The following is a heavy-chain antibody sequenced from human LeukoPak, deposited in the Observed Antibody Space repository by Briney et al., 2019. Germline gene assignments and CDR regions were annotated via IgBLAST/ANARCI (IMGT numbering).Heavy chain of an antibody. J-gene: IGHJ4*02. V-gene: IGHV3-21*01. CDR1: GFTFTDYN. CDR2: ITSDSRYK. D-gene: IGHD3-10*01. Sequence: GGSLRLSCAASGFTFTDYNMNWVRQAPGKSLEWVSSITSDSRYKYYVDSVKGRFTISRDNAKNSLFLQIDSLRAEDTAVYYCARVPMVRGIAIAKADYWGQGTLVTVSS. CDR3: ARVPMVRGIAIAKADY.